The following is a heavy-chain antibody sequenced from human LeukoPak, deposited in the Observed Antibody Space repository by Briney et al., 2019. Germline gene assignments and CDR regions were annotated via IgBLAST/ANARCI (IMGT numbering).Heavy chain of an antibody. CDR3: GGPTDY. CDR2: INHSGST. D-gene: IGHD6-13*01. CDR1: GGSFSDYY. J-gene: IGHJ4*02. V-gene: IGHV4-34*10. Sequence: NSSETLSLTCAVYGGSFSDYYWSWSWIRQPPGKGLEWIGEINHSGSTNYNPSLKSRVTMSVNTSKKQPRTRVCFTVREAPPIATPGGPTDYWGQGTLVTVSS.